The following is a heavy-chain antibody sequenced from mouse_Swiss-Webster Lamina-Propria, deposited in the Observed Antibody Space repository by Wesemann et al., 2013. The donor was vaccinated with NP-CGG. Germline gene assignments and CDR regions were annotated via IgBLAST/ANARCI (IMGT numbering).Heavy chain of an antibody. CDR3: ARWRVYDGYYEFAY. Sequence: EYPGYISYSGSTYYNPSLKSRISITRDTSKNQYYLQLNSVTTEDTATYYCARWRVYDGYYEFAYWGQGTLVTVSA. D-gene: IGHD2-3*01. J-gene: IGHJ3*01. CDR2: ISYSGST. V-gene: IGHV3-8*02.